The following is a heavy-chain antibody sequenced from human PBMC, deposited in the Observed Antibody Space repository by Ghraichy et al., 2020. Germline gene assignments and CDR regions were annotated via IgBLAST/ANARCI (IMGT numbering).Heavy chain of an antibody. CDR1: GFTFSSYA. CDR2: ISAGGTSI. D-gene: IGHD1-26*01. V-gene: IGHV3-48*02. Sequence: GGSLRLSCAASGFTFSSYAMNWVRQAPGKGTEWVSYISAGGTSIYYADSVQGRFTSSRDNAKNSLFLQLSRLRDEDTAVYFCARDMSGSSSYYFDYWGQGALVTVSS. J-gene: IGHJ4*02. CDR3: ARDMSGSSSYYFDY.